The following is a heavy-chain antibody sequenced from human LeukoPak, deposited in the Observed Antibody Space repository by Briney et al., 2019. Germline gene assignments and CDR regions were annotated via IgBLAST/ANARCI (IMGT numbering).Heavy chain of an antibody. Sequence: GGSLRLSCAASGFTFSSYAMSWVRQAPGKGLEWVSSVSGSGGSTYYADSVKGRFTISRDNSKNTLYLQMNTLRTEDTAVYYCAKAVAASWYYFDYWGQGTLVTVSS. D-gene: IGHD2-15*01. J-gene: IGHJ4*02. CDR3: AKAVAASWYYFDY. CDR2: VSGSGGST. V-gene: IGHV3-23*01. CDR1: GFTFSSYA.